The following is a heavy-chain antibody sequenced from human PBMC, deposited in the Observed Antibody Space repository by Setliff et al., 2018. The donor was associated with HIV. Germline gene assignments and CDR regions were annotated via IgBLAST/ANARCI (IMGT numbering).Heavy chain of an antibody. CDR1: GGSFSDQY. J-gene: IGHJ4*01. CDR3: ARXXXXXXFDY. V-gene: IGHV4-34*01. CDR2: INYRGTT. Sequence: PSETLSLTCAVYGGSFSDQYWXXSRXPXXKGLXXIGEINYRGTTNDNPSLRRRXPIXXDXXRNQFSLKLSSVTAADTAVYYCARXXXXXXFDYWGHGTLVTV.